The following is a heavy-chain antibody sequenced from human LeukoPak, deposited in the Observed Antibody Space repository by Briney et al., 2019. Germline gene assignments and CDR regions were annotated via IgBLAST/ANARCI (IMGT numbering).Heavy chain of an antibody. J-gene: IGHJ4*02. D-gene: IGHD3-9*01. CDR1: GYTFTSYG. V-gene: IGHV1-18*01. CDR2: ISAYNGNT. Sequence: GASVKVSCKASGYTFTSYGISWVRQAPGQGLEWMGWISAYNGNTNYAQKLQGRVTMTRDTSTSTVYMELNSLRSEDTAVYYCARVLRYFDWSDLGDYWGQGTLVTVSS. CDR3: ARVLRYFDWSDLGDY.